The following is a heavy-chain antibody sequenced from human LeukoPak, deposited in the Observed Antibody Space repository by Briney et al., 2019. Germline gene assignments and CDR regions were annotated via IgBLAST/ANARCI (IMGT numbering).Heavy chain of an antibody. CDR3: VRDRGYSTFDY. J-gene: IGHJ4*02. Sequence: GGSLRLSCEASGFVFGHSWMSWIRQAPGKGLEWVANINLDGSEINYLDSLTGRLTISRDNAKDSLYLQMNGLRAEDTAVYFCVRDRGYSTFDYWGQGTLVTVSS. CDR2: INLDGSEI. V-gene: IGHV3-7*03. D-gene: IGHD3-22*01. CDR1: GFVFGHSW.